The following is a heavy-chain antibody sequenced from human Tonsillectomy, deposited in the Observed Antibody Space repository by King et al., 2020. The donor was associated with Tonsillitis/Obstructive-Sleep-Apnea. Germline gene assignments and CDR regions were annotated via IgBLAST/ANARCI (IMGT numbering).Heavy chain of an antibody. V-gene: IGHV4-34*01. CDR2: INHSGNN. J-gene: IGHJ4*02. Sequence: VQLQQWGAGLLKPSETLSLTCAVYGGSFNGYYWSWIRQPPGKGREWIGEINHSGNNNYNPSLKSRVTISVDTSKNQFSLKLSSVTAADTAVYYCARGVGHCISTSCPSWGQGTLVTVSS. CDR3: ARGVGHCISTSCPS. CDR1: GGSFNGYY. D-gene: IGHD2-2*01.